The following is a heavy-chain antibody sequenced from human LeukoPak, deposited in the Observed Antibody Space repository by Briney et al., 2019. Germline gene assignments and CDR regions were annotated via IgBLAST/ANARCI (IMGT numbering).Heavy chain of an antibody. Sequence: GESLKISCKGSGYSFKSSWIGWVRQVPGKGLGWMGIIYPGDYDTRYSPSLQGQVTISADRSISTAYLQLSSLKASDTSIYYCARPSGTYNRFDYWGQGTLVTVSS. CDR3: ARPSGTYNRFDY. CDR1: GYSFKSSW. V-gene: IGHV5-51*01. D-gene: IGHD1-26*01. J-gene: IGHJ4*02. CDR2: IYPGDYDT.